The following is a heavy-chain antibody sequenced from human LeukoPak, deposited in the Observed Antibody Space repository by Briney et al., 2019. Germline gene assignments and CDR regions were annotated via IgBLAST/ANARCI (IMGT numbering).Heavy chain of an antibody. CDR1: GYTFTGYY. CDR2: INPNSGGA. J-gene: IGHJ6*03. D-gene: IGHD6-13*01. CDR3: ARSSPPTYYHFYYYMDV. Sequence: ASVKVSCKASGYTFTGYYMHWVRQAPGQGLEWMGWINPNSGGAKYAQNFQGRVIMTTDTSISTAYMELSSLRSDDTAVYYCARSSPPTYYHFYYYMDVWGRGSTVTVSS. V-gene: IGHV1-2*02.